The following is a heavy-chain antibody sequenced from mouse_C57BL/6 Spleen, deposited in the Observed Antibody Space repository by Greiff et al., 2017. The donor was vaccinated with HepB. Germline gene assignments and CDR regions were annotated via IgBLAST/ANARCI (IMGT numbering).Heavy chain of an antibody. J-gene: IGHJ4*01. CDR1: GFTFSSYG. CDR3: ARQGVVATGGAMDY. V-gene: IGHV5-6*01. Sequence: EVHLVESGGDLVKPGGSLKLSCAASGFTFSSYGMSWVRQTPDKRLEWVATISSGGSYTYYPDSVKGRFTISRDNAKNTLYLQMSSLKSEDTAMYYCARQGVVATGGAMDYWGQGTSVTVSS. CDR2: ISSGGSYT. D-gene: IGHD1-1*01.